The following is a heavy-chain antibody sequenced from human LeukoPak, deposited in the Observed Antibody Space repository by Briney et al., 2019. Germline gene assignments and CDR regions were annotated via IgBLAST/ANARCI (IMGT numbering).Heavy chain of an antibody. CDR2: IYPGDSDT. D-gene: IGHD6-13*01. Sequence: GESLRISCKGSGYSFTSYWIAWVRQMPRKGLEWMGIIYPGDSDTRYSPSFQGQVTISADKSISTAYLQWSSLKASDTALYYCARGKQQLVELDYWGQGTLVTVSS. CDR3: ARGKQQLVELDY. V-gene: IGHV5-51*01. CDR1: GYSFTSYW. J-gene: IGHJ4*02.